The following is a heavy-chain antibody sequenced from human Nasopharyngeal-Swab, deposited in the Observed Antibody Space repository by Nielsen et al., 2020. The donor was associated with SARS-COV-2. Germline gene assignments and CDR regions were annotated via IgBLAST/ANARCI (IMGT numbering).Heavy chain of an antibody. Sequence: GESLKISCSASGFTFSSYGMHWVRQAPGKGLEWVAVISSDGSNKYYADSVKGRFNISRNNSKNTLYLQMNSLRAEDTAVYYCAQGNYFDYWGQGTLVTVSS. CDR2: ISSDGSNK. CDR3: AQGNYFDY. V-gene: IGHV3-30*03. J-gene: IGHJ4*02. CDR1: GFTFSSYG.